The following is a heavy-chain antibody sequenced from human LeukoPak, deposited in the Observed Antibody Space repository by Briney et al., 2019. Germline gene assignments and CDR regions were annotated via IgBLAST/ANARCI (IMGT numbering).Heavy chain of an antibody. D-gene: IGHD1-26*01. CDR2: ISYDGSNK. V-gene: IGHV3-30*03. Sequence: PGGSLRLSCAASGITFSSYGMHWVRQAPGKGLEWVAVISYDGSNKYYADSVKGRFTISRDNSKNTLYLQMNSLRAEDTAVYYCARDSVGATNYFDYWGQGTLVTVSS. CDR3: ARDSVGATNYFDY. J-gene: IGHJ4*02. CDR1: GITFSSYG.